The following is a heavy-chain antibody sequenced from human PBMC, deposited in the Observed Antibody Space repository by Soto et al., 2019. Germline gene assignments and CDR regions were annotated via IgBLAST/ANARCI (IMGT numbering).Heavy chain of an antibody. Sequence: EASVKVSCKASGGTFSSYAISWVRQAPGQGLEWMGGIIPIFGTANYAQKFQGRVTITADESTSTAYMELSSLRSEDTAVYYCARERIAARPGYYCYGMDVWGQGTTVTVSS. D-gene: IGHD6-6*01. V-gene: IGHV1-69*13. CDR2: IIPIFGTA. J-gene: IGHJ6*02. CDR1: GGTFSSYA. CDR3: ARERIAARPGYYCYGMDV.